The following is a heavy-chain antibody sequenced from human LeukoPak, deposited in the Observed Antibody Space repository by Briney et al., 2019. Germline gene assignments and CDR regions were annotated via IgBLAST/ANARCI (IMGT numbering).Heavy chain of an antibody. D-gene: IGHD6-19*01. V-gene: IGHV3-30*04. CDR1: GFTFSSYA. CDR3: ARDKGSGPLYYYYYYMDV. CDR2: ISYDGGSK. J-gene: IGHJ6*03. Sequence: GGSLRLSCAASGFTFSSYALHWVRQAPGKGLEWVAVISYDGGSKYYADSVKGRFTIPRDNSKSTLYLQINSLSAEDTAVYYCARDKGSGPLYYYYYYMDVWGKGTTVTVSS.